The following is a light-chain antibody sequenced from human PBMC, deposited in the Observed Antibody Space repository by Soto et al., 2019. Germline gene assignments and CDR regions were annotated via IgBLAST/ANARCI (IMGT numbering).Light chain of an antibody. CDR2: DAS. Sequence: EIVLTQSPATLSLSPGERATLSCRASQSVGTYLAWYQQKPGQAPRLLIYDASNRVTGIPARFSGSGSGTDFTLTISSLEPDDSAVYYCQQRSNWPPLTFGGGTKVEIK. CDR1: QSVGTY. CDR3: QQRSNWPPLT. J-gene: IGKJ4*01. V-gene: IGKV3-11*01.